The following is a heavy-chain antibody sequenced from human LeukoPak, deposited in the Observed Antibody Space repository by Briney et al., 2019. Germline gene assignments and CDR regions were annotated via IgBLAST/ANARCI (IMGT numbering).Heavy chain of an antibody. J-gene: IGHJ4*02. D-gene: IGHD3-10*01. V-gene: IGHV4-34*01. CDR2: INHSGST. CDR3: ATGGRHSYGSGRHQQNPFDY. Sequence: SETLSLTCAVYGGSFSGYYWSWIRQPPGKGLEWIGEINHSGSTNYNPSLKSRVTISVDTSKNQFSLQLRSVTAADTAVYYCATGGRHSYGSGRHQQNPFDYWGQGTLVTVSS. CDR1: GGSFSGYY.